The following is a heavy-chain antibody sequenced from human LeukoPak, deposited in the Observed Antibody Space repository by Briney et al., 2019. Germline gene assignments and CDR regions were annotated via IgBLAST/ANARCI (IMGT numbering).Heavy chain of an antibody. Sequence: PGGSLRLSCAASGFTFSSYAMSWVRQAPGKGLEWVSVISGSGDATYYADSVRGRFTISRDNSKNTLYLQMNSLRAEDTAVYYCAKEGCTSTSCYSNCWGQGTLVTVSS. D-gene: IGHD2-2*01. V-gene: IGHV3-23*01. J-gene: IGHJ4*02. CDR3: AKEGCTSTSCYSNC. CDR2: ISGSGDAT. CDR1: GFTFSSYA.